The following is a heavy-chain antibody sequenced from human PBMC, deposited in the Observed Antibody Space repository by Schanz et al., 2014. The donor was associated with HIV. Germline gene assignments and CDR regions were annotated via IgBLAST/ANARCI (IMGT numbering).Heavy chain of an antibody. V-gene: IGHV3-30-3*01. D-gene: IGHD2-15*01. Sequence: QVQLVESGGGVVQPGRSLRLSCAASGFTFSNYAMHWVRQAPGKGLEWVAIISHDGTNKYSAYSVKGRFTISRDNSKNTLYLQMNSLRAEDTAVYYCARGGIWEWDQPDFDYWGQGTLVTVSS. CDR2: ISHDGTNK. CDR1: GFTFSNYA. CDR3: ARGGIWEWDQPDFDY. J-gene: IGHJ4*02.